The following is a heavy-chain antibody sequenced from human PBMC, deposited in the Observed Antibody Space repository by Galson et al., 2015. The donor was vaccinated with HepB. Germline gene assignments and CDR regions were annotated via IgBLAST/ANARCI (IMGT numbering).Heavy chain of an antibody. CDR2: IDPSDSYT. CDR3: ARHYCSGGSCYPPHFDY. D-gene: IGHD2-15*01. Sequence: QSGAEVKKPGESLRISCKGSGYSFTSYWISWVRQMPGKGLEWMGRIDPSDSYTNYSPSFQGHVTISADKSISTAYLQWSSLKASDTAMYYCARHYCSGGSCYPPHFDYWGQGTLVTVSS. V-gene: IGHV5-10-1*01. J-gene: IGHJ4*02. CDR1: GYSFTSYW.